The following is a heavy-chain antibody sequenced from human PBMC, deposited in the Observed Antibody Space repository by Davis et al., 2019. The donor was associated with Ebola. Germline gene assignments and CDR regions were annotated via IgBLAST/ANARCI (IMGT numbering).Heavy chain of an antibody. D-gene: IGHD3-16*02. CDR2: FYYSGRT. J-gene: IGHJ4*02. CDR3: ASLAGGVIVYFDY. Sequence: SETLSLPCTVPGYSISSGYYWGCLRQPPGQGLEWIGSFYYSGRTYYNPSLKSRVTISIDTSKNQFSLKLSSVTAADTAVYYWASLAGGVIVYFDYWGQGTLVTVSS. CDR1: GYSISSGYY. V-gene: IGHV4-38-2*02.